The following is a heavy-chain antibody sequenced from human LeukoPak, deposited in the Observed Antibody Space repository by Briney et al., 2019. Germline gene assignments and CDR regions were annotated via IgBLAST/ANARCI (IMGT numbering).Heavy chain of an antibody. J-gene: IGHJ4*02. CDR3: ARGHGYRYGYDY. Sequence: PSETLSLTCTVSGGSISSYYWSWIRQPPGKGLEWIGYIYYSGSTNYSPSLKSRVTISVDTSKNQFSLKLSSVTAADTAMYYCARGHGYRYGYDYWGQGTLVTVSS. CDR1: GGSISSYY. CDR2: IYYSGST. V-gene: IGHV4-59*01. D-gene: IGHD5-18*01.